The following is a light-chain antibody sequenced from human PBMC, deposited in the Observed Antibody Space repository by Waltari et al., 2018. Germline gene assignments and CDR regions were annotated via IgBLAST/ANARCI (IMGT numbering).Light chain of an antibody. CDR2: EVF. Sequence: QSALTQPASVSGTPGQSITISCSVTPRDVGSYDLFSWYQQHPGEAPKLLICEVFKRPPDTSSRFSGAKSGSTASLTISGLQPEDEADYYCCSYAGRGTYVFGSGTKVTVL. CDR1: PRDVGSYDL. CDR3: CSYAGRGTYV. V-gene: IGLV2-23*02. J-gene: IGLJ1*01.